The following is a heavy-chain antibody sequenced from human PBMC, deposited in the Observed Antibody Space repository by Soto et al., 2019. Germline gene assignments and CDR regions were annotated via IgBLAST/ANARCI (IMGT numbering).Heavy chain of an antibody. D-gene: IGHD3-3*01. J-gene: IGHJ5*02. CDR3: AKDRGDYDFWSGYSSWFDP. CDR1: GFTFSSYA. Sequence: EVQLLESGGGLVQPGGSLRLSCAASGFTFSSYAMSWVRQAPGKGLEWVSAISGSGGSTYYADSVKGRFTISRDNYKNTLYLQMNSLRAEDTAVYYCAKDRGDYDFWSGYSSWFDPWGQGTLVTVSS. V-gene: IGHV3-23*01. CDR2: ISGSGGST.